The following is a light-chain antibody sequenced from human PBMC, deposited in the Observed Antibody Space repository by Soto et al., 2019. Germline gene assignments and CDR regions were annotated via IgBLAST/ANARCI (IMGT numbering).Light chain of an antibody. CDR1: SSDVGAYNH. CDR2: GVT. V-gene: IGLV2-14*01. CDR3: FSHRGGDSHV. J-gene: IGLJ1*01. Sequence: QSALTQPASVSGSPGQSITISCTGTSSDVGAYNHVSCYQQYPGKAPTHMIYGVTNRPSGVSNRFSGSKTGNTASLTISGLQAEDEADYYCFSHRGGDSHVFGTGTKVTVL.